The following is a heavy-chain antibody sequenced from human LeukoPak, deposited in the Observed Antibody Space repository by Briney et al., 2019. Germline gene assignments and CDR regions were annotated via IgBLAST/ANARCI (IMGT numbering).Heavy chain of an antibody. CDR3: ARQTAMGRSGDY. J-gene: IGHJ4*02. Sequence: GESLKISCKASGYSFTSYWIGWVRQVPGKGLEWMGIIDPSDSETRYTPSFQGQVTISVDKSLTTADLQWNSLKASDTAMYYCARQTAMGRSGDYWGQGTLVTVSS. CDR1: GYSFTSYW. V-gene: IGHV5-51*01. D-gene: IGHD5-18*01. CDR2: IDPSDSET.